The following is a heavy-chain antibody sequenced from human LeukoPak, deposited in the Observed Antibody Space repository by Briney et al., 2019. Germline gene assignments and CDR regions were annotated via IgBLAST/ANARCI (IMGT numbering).Heavy chain of an antibody. CDR1: GYTFTSYG. D-gene: IGHD1-7*01. Sequence: ASVKVSCKASGYTFTSYGISWVRQAPGQGLEWMGWISAYNGNTNYAQKLQGRVTMTTDTSTSTAYMELSSLRSEDTAVYYCATRSKYNWNYFPDYWGQGTLVTVSS. V-gene: IGHV1-18*01. J-gene: IGHJ4*02. CDR2: ISAYNGNT. CDR3: ATRSKYNWNYFPDY.